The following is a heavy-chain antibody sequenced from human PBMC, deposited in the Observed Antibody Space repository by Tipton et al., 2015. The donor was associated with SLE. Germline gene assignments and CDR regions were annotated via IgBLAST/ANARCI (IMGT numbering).Heavy chain of an antibody. CDR1: GGTSRDYF. CDR3: ANQNWNYYF. J-gene: IGHJ4*02. V-gene: IGHV4-34*08. CDR2: VSHRGTT. D-gene: IGHD1-7*01. Sequence: TLSLTCAVYGGTSRDYFWSWIRQPPRKGLEWIGEVSHRGTTNYNPSLDSRVTISLDRFNNQFTLKMTSVTAADTAVYYCANQNWNYYFWGQGNLVTVSS.